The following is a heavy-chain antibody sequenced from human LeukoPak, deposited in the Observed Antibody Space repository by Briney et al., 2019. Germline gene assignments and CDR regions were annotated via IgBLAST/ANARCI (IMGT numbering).Heavy chain of an antibody. CDR2: ISWNSGSI. V-gene: IGHV3-9*01. CDR3: AKDASVAGPTRFDY. D-gene: IGHD6-19*01. CDR1: GFTFDDYA. Sequence: GRSLRLSCAASGFTFDDYAMHWVRQAPGKGLEWVSGISWNSGSIGYADSVKGRFTISRDNAKNSLYLQMNSLRAEDTALYYCAKDASVAGPTRFDYWGQGTLVTVSS. J-gene: IGHJ4*02.